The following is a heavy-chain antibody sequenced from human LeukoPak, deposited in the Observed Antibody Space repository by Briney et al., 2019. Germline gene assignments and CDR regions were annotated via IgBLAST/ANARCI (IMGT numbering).Heavy chain of an antibody. D-gene: IGHD3-16*01. CDR2: ISYDGSNK. CDR3: AKPIVGAFDI. V-gene: IGHV3-30*18. Sequence: GRSLRLSCAASGFTFSSYGMHWVRQAPGKGLEWVAVISYDGSNKYYADSVKGRFTISRDNSKNTLYLQMNSLRAVDTAVYYCAKPIVGAFDIWGQGTMVTVSS. J-gene: IGHJ3*02. CDR1: GFTFSSYG.